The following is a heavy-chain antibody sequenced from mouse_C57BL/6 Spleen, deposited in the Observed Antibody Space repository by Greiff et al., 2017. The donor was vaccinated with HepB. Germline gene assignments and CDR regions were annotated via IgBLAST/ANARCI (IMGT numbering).Heavy chain of an antibody. CDR3: ATSTMVTTGFAY. J-gene: IGHJ3*01. CDR1: GFSLTSYG. D-gene: IGHD2-2*01. Sequence: QVQLQESGPGLVQPSQSLSITCTVSGFSLTSYGVHWVRQSPGKGLEWLGVIWRGGSTDYNAAFMSGLSITKDNSKSQVFFKMNSLQADDTAIYYCATSTMVTTGFAYWGQGTLVTVSA. V-gene: IGHV2-5*01. CDR2: IWRGGST.